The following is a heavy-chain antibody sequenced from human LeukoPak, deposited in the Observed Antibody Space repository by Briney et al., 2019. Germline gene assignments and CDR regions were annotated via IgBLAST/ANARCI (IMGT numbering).Heavy chain of an antibody. D-gene: IGHD2-2*01. CDR3: ARNLPAAMGYYYGMDV. CDR1: GFTFSTYW. V-gene: IGHV3-74*01. Sequence: PGGSLRLSCAASGFTFSTYWMHWVRQAPGKGLVWVSRSNSDGSTTTYADSVKGRFTISRDNAKNSLYLQMNSLRAEDTAVYYCARNLPAAMGYYYGMDVWGQGTTVTVSS. CDR2: SNSDGSTT. J-gene: IGHJ6*02.